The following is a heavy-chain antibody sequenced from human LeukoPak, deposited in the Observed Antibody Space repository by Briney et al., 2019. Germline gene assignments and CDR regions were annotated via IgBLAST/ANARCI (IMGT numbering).Heavy chain of an antibody. CDR3: ARVVTYYYDSSGYQFDY. CDR1: GYIFTGYY. CDR2: INPNSGGT. V-gene: IGHV1-2*06. Sequence: ASVKVSCKASGYIFTGYYMHWVRQAPGQGLEWMGRINPNSGGTNYAQKFQGRVTMTRDTSISTAYMELSRLRSDDTAVYYCARVVTYYYDSSGYQFDYWGQGTLVTVSS. J-gene: IGHJ4*02. D-gene: IGHD3-22*01.